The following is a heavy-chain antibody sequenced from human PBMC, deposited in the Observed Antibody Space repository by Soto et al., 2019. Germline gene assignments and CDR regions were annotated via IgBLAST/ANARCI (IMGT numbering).Heavy chain of an antibody. J-gene: IGHJ4*02. CDR2: IYHSGST. V-gene: IGHV4-38-2*01. Sequence: SETLSLTCAVSGYSISSGYYWGWIRQPPGKGLEWIGSIYHSGSTYYNPSPKSRVTISVDTSKNQFSLKLSSVTAADTAVYYCARDWNAADFDYWGQGTLVTVSS. D-gene: IGHD1-1*01. CDR3: ARDWNAADFDY. CDR1: GYSISSGYY.